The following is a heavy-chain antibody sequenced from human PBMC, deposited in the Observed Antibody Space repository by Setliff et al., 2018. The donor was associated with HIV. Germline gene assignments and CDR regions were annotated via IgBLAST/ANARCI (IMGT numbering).Heavy chain of an antibody. CDR2: IYYRGST. J-gene: IGHJ6*03. CDR3: ARGRYRSRWYASDHYYIDV. D-gene: IGHD6-13*01. V-gene: IGHV4-39*01. Sequence: PSETLSLTCTVSGGSISSSSYYWGWIRQPPGKGLQWIGSIYYRGSTYYNPSLKSRVTISVDTSKNQFSLKLRSVTAADTASYYCARGRYRSRWYASDHYYIDVWGKGTTVTVSS. CDR1: GGSISSSSYY.